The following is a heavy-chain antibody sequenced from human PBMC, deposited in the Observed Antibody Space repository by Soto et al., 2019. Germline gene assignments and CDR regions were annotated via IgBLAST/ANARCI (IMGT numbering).Heavy chain of an antibody. D-gene: IGHD3-10*01. V-gene: IGHV3-30*18. CDR2: ISYDGSNK. CDR1: GFTFSSYG. Sequence: GGSLRLSCAASGFTFSSYGMHWVRQAPGKGLEWVAVISYDGSNKYYADSVKGRFTISRDNSKNTLYLQMNSLRAEDTAVYYCAKIGRGLDYWGQGTLVTVSS. CDR3: AKIGRGLDY. J-gene: IGHJ4*02.